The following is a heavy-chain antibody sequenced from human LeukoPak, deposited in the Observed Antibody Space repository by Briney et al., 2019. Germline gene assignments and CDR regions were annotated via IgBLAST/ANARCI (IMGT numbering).Heavy chain of an antibody. J-gene: IGHJ4*02. D-gene: IGHD3-22*01. CDR3: ATAYYYDSSGYPPEDY. Sequence: GGSLRLSCAASGFTFSSYAMHWVRQAPGKGLEWVAVISYDGSNKYYADSVKGRFTISRDNSKNTLYLQMNSLRAEDTAVYYCATAYYYDSSGYPPEDYWGQGTLVTVSS. CDR2: ISYDGSNK. V-gene: IGHV3-30-3*01. CDR1: GFTFSSYA.